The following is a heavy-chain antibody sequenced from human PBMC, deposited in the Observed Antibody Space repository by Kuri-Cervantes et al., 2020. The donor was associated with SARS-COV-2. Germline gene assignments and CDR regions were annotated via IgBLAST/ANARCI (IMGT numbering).Heavy chain of an antibody. CDR2: IYHSGST. J-gene: IGHJ5*02. Sequence: SCTVSGYSISSGYYWGWIRQPPGKGLEWIGSIYHSGSTYYNPSLKSRVTISVDTSKNQFSLKLSSVTAADTAVYYCARGGYSSSWYGVSGWFDPWGQGTLVTVSS. CDR1: GYSISSGYY. V-gene: IGHV4-38-2*02. D-gene: IGHD6-13*01. CDR3: ARGGYSSSWYGVSGWFDP.